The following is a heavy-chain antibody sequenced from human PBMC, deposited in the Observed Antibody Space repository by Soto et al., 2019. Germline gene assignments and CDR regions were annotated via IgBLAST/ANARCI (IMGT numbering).Heavy chain of an antibody. J-gene: IGHJ4*02. CDR3: ARDPGRAVALD. Sequence: SETLSLTCSVPGGSISGSSWWSWIRQSPGKGLEWIGEIYHSGSTNYNPSLKSRVSISVDTSKNQFSLEIYSVTASDTAIYYCARDPGRAVALDWGEGTLVTVSS. D-gene: IGHD6-19*01. CDR2: IYHSGST. V-gene: IGHV4-4*02. CDR1: GGSISGSSW.